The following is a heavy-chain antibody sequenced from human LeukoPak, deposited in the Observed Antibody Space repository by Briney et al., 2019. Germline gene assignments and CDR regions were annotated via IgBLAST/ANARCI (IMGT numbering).Heavy chain of an antibody. J-gene: IGHJ4*02. V-gene: IGHV1-69*13. D-gene: IGHD6-6*01. CDR3: ARVSPSSSGYYFDY. CDR1: GGTSSSYA. Sequence: ALVKVSCKASGGTSSSYAISWVRQAPGQGLEWIGGIIPIFGTANYAQKFQGRVTITADESTGTAYMELSSLRSEDTAVYYCARVSPSSSGYYFDYWGQGTLVTVSS. CDR2: IIPIFGTA.